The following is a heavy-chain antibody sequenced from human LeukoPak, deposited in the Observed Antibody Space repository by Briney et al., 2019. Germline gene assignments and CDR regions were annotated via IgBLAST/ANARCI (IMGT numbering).Heavy chain of an antibody. J-gene: IGHJ3*02. Sequence: SETLSLTCTVSGGAISSSSYYWGWIRQPPGKGLEWIGSIYYSGSTYYNPSLKSRVTISVDTSKNQFSLKLSSVTAADTAVYYCARGGPKTPIVDAFDIWGQGTMVTVSS. CDR3: ARGGPKTPIVDAFDI. CDR1: GGAISSSSYY. V-gene: IGHV4-39*07. CDR2: IYYSGST. D-gene: IGHD3-22*01.